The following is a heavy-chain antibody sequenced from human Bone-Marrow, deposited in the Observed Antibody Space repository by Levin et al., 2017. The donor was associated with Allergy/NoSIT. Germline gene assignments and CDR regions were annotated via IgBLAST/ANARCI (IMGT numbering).Heavy chain of an antibody. CDR3: ARYPKIAPAGYSPTWVAFDI. CDR1: GDSISSTSSY. D-gene: IGHD6-13*01. Sequence: PSETLSLTCTVSGDSISSTSSYWGWFRQPPGKGLEWIGNVYYTGSTYYNPSLKSRVTISVDTSKNQFSLKLSSVAAADTAMFYCARYPKIAPAGYSPTWVAFDIWGQGTLVTVSS. CDR2: VYYTGST. J-gene: IGHJ3*02. V-gene: IGHV4-39*07.